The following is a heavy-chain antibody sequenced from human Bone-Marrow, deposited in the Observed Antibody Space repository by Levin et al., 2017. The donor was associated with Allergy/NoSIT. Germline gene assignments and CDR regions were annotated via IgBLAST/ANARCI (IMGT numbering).Heavy chain of an antibody. D-gene: IGHD3-16*01. V-gene: IGHV3-30*04. Sequence: GGSLRLSCEASGFNFITYTMHWVRQAPGKGLEWLARISYDGHNEYYADSVRGRFTISRDNSKNTLYLQMNSLRADDTARYFCARGGGVRSTDYWGPGTLVTVSS. CDR2: ISYDGHNE. J-gene: IGHJ4*02. CDR1: GFNFITYT. CDR3: ARGGGVRSTDY.